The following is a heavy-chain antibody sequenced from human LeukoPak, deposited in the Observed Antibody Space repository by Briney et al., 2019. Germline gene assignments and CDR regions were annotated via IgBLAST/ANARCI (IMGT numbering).Heavy chain of an antibody. V-gene: IGHV3-49*04. CDR1: GFTFGDYA. D-gene: IGHD6-19*01. J-gene: IGHJ6*02. CDR3: TRADSGWYPYYYYGMDV. Sequence: GGSLRLSCTASGFTFGDYAMSWVRQAPGKGLELVGFIRSKAYGGTTEYAASVKGRFTISRDDSKSIAYLQMNSLKTEDTAVYYCTRADSGWYPYYYYGMDVWGQGTTVTVSS. CDR2: IRSKAYGGTT.